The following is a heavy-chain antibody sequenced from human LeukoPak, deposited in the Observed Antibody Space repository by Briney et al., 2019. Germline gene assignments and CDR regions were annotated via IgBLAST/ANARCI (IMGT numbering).Heavy chain of an antibody. CDR3: ARAQWLDSFDY. CDR1: GFTFSSYW. V-gene: IGHV3-74*01. J-gene: IGHJ4*02. CDR2: INSDGSST. D-gene: IGHD6-19*01. Sequence: PGGSLRLSCAASGFTFSSYWMHWVRQAPGKGLVWVSRINSDGSSTSYADSVKGRFTISRDNAKNTLYLQMNSLRDEDTAVYYCARAQWLDSFDYWGQGTLVTASS.